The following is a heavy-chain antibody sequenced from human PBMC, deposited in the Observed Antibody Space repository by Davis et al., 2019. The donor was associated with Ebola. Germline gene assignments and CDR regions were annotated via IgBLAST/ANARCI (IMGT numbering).Heavy chain of an antibody. V-gene: IGHV3-30*18. D-gene: IGHD3-10*01. Sequence: SLKISCAASGFTFSSYGMHWVRQAPGKGLEWVAVISYDGSNKYYADSVKGRFTISRDNSKNTLYLQMNSLRAEDTAVYYCAKGYGSGSPRYNWFDPWGQGTLVTVSS. CDR1: GFTFSSYG. J-gene: IGHJ5*02. CDR3: AKGYGSGSPRYNWFDP. CDR2: ISYDGSNK.